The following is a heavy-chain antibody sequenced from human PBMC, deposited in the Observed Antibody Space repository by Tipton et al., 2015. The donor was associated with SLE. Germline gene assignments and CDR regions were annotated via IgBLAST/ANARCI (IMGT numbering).Heavy chain of an antibody. CDR1: GDSISSGSYY. V-gene: IGHV4-61*02. Sequence: LRLSCTVSGDSISSGSYYWNWLRQPAGKGLEWIGRIYSYGTTNYNSSLKSRVTISVDMSQNQVSLKLSSVTAADSAVYYCARGASRRVGREYFHYYYMDVWGKGTTVTVSS. CDR2: IYSYGTT. D-gene: IGHD2-2*01. CDR3: ARGASRRVGREYFHYYYMDV. J-gene: IGHJ6*03.